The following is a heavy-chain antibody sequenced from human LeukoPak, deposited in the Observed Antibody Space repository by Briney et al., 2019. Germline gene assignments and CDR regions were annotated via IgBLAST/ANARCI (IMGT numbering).Heavy chain of an antibody. J-gene: IGHJ4*02. CDR2: IKQDGSEK. V-gene: IGHV3-7*01. CDR1: GFTFSSYS. CDR3: ARDGGYGDYCFDY. Sequence: GGSLRLSCATSGFTFSSYSMTWVRQAPGKGLEWVAKIKQDGSEKNYVDSVKGRFTISRDNAKNSLYLQMNSLRAEDTAVYYCARDGGYGDYCFDYWGQGTLVTVSS. D-gene: IGHD4-17*01.